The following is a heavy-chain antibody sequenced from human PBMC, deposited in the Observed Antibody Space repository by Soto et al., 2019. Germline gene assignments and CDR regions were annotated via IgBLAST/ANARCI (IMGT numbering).Heavy chain of an antibody. Sequence: PSETLSLTCTVSGGSISSCDYYWSWIRQPPGKGLEWIGYIYYSGSTYYNPSLKSRVTISVDTSKNQFSLKLSSVTAADTAVYYCARELRFLIGSNYYYYGMDVWGQGTTVTVSS. J-gene: IGHJ6*02. CDR1: GGSISSCDYY. V-gene: IGHV4-30-4*01. D-gene: IGHD3-3*01. CDR3: ARELRFLIGSNYYYYGMDV. CDR2: IYYSGST.